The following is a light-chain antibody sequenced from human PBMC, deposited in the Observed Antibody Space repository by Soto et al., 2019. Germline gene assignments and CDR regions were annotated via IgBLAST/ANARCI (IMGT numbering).Light chain of an antibody. CDR1: STNIGSNT. CDR3: AARDDSLNGPV. J-gene: IGLJ2*01. CDR2: SNN. V-gene: IGLV1-44*01. Sequence: QSVLTQPPSASGTPGQRVTISCSGTSTNIGSNTVNWYQQLPGTAPQLLIYSNNQRPSGVPDRFSGSKSGTSASLAISGLPYEDEADYYCAARDDSLNGPVFGGGTKLTVL.